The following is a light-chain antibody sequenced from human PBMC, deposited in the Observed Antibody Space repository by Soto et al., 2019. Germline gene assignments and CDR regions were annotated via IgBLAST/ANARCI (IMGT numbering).Light chain of an antibody. V-gene: IGKV1-5*03. J-gene: IGKJ1*01. CDR1: QSISTW. CDR2: KAS. CDR3: QQYDSYWT. Sequence: DIQMTQSPSTLSASVGDRVTITCRASQSISTWLAWYQQKPGKAPKLLIYKASSLESGVPSRFSGSGSGTEFTLTISGLQPEDFGNYYCQQYDSYWTFGQGTMVEI.